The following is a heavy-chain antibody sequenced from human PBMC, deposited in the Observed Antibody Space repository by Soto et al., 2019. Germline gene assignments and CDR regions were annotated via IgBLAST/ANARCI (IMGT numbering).Heavy chain of an antibody. J-gene: IGHJ6*02. V-gene: IGHV3-15*07. CDR3: ATETYFYDSSGVDV. CDR1: GFTLRTAW. Sequence: EVQLVESGGGLVKPGGSLRLACAASGFTLRTAWMNWVRHAPGKGLEWVGRIKRESDGGTTDYGVSVRGRFTISRDESQNTLYLPMTSLGTEDIAVYYCATETYFYDSSGVDVWGQGTTVSVSS. CDR2: IKRESDGGTT.